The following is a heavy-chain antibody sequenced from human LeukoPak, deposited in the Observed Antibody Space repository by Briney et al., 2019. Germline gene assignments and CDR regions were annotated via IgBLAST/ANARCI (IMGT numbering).Heavy chain of an antibody. V-gene: IGHV3-23*01. CDR3: AAHDSSGFSYYFHY. CDR1: GLTLSSYA. J-gene: IGHJ4*02. Sequence: PAESLRLSCAASGLTLSSYAMSWVRHPPRKGLEWVSAISGSADSTYYADSVKGRFTITSDNSKNTLYLQLNSLRAEDTAVYYCAAHDSSGFSYYFHYWGQGTLVTVSS. D-gene: IGHD3-22*01. CDR2: ISGSADST.